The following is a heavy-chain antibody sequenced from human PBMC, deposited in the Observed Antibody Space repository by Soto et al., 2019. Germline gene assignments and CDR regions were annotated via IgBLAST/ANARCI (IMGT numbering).Heavy chain of an antibody. CDR3: TRDEGGIYDSWFHP. CDR1: TFSLYS. V-gene: IGHV3-21*01. D-gene: IGHD1-26*01. CDR2: ISSGAAYI. J-gene: IGHJ5*02. Sequence: EVQVVESGGGLVKPGGSLTLSCNFTFSLYSMNWVRQAPGKGLEWVASISSGAAYIKYADSVQGRFTISRYNAKSSVSVQMSSLRVEDTAVYFCTRDEGGIYDSWFHPWGQGTQVTVSA.